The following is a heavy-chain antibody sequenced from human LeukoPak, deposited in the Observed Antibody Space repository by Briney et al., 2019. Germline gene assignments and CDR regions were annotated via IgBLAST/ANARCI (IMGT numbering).Heavy chain of an antibody. J-gene: IGHJ4*02. CDR3: VRGSGGYDPLAFDS. CDR2: ISGSGGST. D-gene: IGHD5-12*01. Sequence: GGSLRLSCAASGFTFSSYAMSWVRQAPGKGLEWVSAISGSGGSTYYADSVKGRFTISRDNSKNTLYLQMNSLRAEDTAVYHCVRGSGGYDPLAFDSWGQGTLVTVSS. V-gene: IGHV3-23*01. CDR1: GFTFSSYA.